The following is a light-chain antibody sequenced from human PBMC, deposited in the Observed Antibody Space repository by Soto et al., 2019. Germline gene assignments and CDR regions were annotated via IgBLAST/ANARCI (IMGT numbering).Light chain of an antibody. V-gene: IGKV1-5*01. J-gene: IGKJ1*01. CDR2: DAS. CDR1: QVITGW. CDR3: QQYESYWT. Sequence: DIQLTQSQSTLSASVGDRVTITCRASQVITGWLACYKQKPGKASNLLIYDASNVQSGVPPRFGGSGSGTEFTLPIRSLKPDDFATYDCQQYESYWTFGQGTKVDNK.